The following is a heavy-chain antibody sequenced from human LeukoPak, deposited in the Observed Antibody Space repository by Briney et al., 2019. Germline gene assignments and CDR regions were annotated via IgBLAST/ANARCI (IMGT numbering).Heavy chain of an antibody. CDR1: GYTFTSYG. Sequence: ASVNVSCKASGYTFTSYGISWVRQAPGQGLEWMGWITAYNDNTNYAQKLQGRVTMTTDTSTSTAYMELRSLRSDDTAVYYCATLLKGSSSWYYFDYWGQGTLVTVSS. CDR3: ATLLKGSSSWYYFDY. J-gene: IGHJ4*02. D-gene: IGHD6-13*01. CDR2: ITAYNDNT. V-gene: IGHV1-18*01.